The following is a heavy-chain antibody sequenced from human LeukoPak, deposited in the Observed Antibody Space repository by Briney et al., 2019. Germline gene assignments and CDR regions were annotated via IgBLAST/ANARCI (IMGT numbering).Heavy chain of an antibody. CDR1: GFTFSNFG. D-gene: IGHD5-24*01. V-gene: IGHV3-30*18. Sequence: GGSLRLSCVASGFTFSNFGMHWVRQAPGKGLEWVAVISYDAKNEYYTDSVKGRFTISRDNAKNTLYLQMNSLRAEDTAVYYCAKQMAVDYFDYWGQGTLVTVSS. J-gene: IGHJ4*02. CDR2: ISYDAKNE. CDR3: AKQMAVDYFDY.